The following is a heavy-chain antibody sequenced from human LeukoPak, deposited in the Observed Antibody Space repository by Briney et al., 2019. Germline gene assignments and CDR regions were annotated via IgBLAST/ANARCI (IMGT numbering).Heavy chain of an antibody. CDR1: GFTFSSYA. D-gene: IGHD1-26*01. J-gene: IGHJ4*02. V-gene: IGHV3-23*01. CDR3: AGNRGWEVNSGFDY. CDR2: INGNGGST. Sequence: GGSLRLSCAASGFTFSSYAMSWVRQAPGKGLEWVSAINGNGGSTYYADSVNGRFTISRDNSKNTLYLQINSLRAEDTAVYYCAGNRGWEVNSGFDYWGQGTLVTVSS.